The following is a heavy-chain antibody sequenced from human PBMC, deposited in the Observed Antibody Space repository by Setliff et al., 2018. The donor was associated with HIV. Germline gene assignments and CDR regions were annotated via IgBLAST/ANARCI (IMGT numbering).Heavy chain of an antibody. Sequence: PSQTLSLTCAISGDSVSSDSAAWNWIRQSPSRGLEWLARTYYRSKWYTDYALSVKSRITINPDTSRNQYSLQLSSVIPDDSAVYFCARGGITAYYFDHWAQGTLVTVSS. CDR2: TYYRSKWYT. CDR3: ARGGITAYYFDH. CDR1: GDSVSSDSAA. V-gene: IGHV6-1*01. D-gene: IGHD5-18*01. J-gene: IGHJ4*02.